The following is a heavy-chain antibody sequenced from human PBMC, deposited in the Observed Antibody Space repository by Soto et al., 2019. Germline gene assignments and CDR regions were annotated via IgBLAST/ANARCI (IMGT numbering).Heavy chain of an antibody. CDR1: GYTFTSYA. CDR2: VNAGNGNT. J-gene: IGHJ4*02. Sequence: ASVKVSCKASGYTFTSYAMHWVRQAPGQRLAWMGWVNAGNGNTKYSQKFQGRVTITRDTSASTAYMELSSLRSEDTAVYYCARVSPTRFNYYDSSGPFDYWGQGTLVTVSS. V-gene: IGHV1-3*01. D-gene: IGHD3-22*01. CDR3: ARVSPTRFNYYDSSGPFDY.